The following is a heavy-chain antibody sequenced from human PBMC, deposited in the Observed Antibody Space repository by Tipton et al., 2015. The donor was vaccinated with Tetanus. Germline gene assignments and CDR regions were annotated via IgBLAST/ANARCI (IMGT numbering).Heavy chain of an antibody. J-gene: IGHJ4*02. CDR2: INHSGST. D-gene: IGHD4-17*01. Sequence: TLSLTCAVYGGSFSGYYWSWIRQPPGKGLEWIGEINHSGSTNYNPSLKSRVTISVDTSKNQFSLKLSSVTAADTAVYYCASGRLYGDPADFDYWGQGTPVTVSS. V-gene: IGHV4-34*01. CDR3: ASGRLYGDPADFDY. CDR1: GGSFSGYY.